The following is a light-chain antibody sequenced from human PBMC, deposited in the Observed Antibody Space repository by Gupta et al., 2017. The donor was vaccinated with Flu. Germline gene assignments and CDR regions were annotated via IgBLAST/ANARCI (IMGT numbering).Light chain of an antibody. V-gene: IGLV1-47*01. CDR1: SSNIGSNY. J-gene: IGLJ3*02. Sequence: QSVLTQPPSASGTPGHMVTISCSGSSSNIGSNYVYWYQKLPGTAPQLLIYRNNQRPSGVPDRFSGSKSGTSDSLAISGLRSEDEADYYCAAWDDSLSGFVFGSGTKMTVL. CDR2: RNN. CDR3: AAWDDSLSGFV.